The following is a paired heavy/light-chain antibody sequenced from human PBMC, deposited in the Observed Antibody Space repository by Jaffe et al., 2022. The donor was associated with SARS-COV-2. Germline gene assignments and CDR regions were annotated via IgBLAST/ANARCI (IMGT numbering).Heavy chain of an antibody. D-gene: IGHD5-12*01. V-gene: IGHV3-30-3*01. CDR2: ISYDGSNK. Sequence: QVQLVESGGGVVQPGRSLRLSCAASRFTFTNYAMHWVRQAPGKGLEWVAVISYDGSNKYYVDSVKGRFTISRDNSENTVYLQMNSLRAEDTAMYYCARDGFPGNTVATIFGWFDPWGQGTLVTVSS. CDR1: RFTFTNYA. J-gene: IGHJ5*02. CDR3: ARDGFPGNTVATIFGWFDP.
Light chain of an antibody. V-gene: IGKV3-11*01. J-gene: IGKJ2*01. CDR3: QQRSNWPPYT. Sequence: EIVLTQSPATLSLSPGERATLSCRASQSVSSYLAWYLQKPGQAPRLLIYDTSNRATGIPARFSGSGSGTDFTLTISSLEPEDFAVYYCQQRSNWPPYTFGQGTKLEI. CDR1: QSVSSY. CDR2: DTS.